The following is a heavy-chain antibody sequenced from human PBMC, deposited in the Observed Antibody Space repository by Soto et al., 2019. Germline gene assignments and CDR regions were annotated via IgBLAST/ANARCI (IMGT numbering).Heavy chain of an antibody. Sequence: QVQLVQSGAEVKKPGYSVKVSCKASGGTFSSYAISWVRQAPGQGLQWMGGIIPIFGTANYAQRFQGRVTITADESTRTAYMELSSLRSEDTAVYYCARYHPHRITGPLKALDIWGQGTMVTVSS. V-gene: IGHV1-69*01. J-gene: IGHJ3*02. CDR1: GGTFSSYA. CDR2: IIPIFGTA. CDR3: ARYHPHRITGPLKALDI. D-gene: IGHD1-20*01.